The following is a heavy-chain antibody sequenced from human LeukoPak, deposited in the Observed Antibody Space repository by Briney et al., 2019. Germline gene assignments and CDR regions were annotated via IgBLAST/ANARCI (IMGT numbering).Heavy chain of an antibody. D-gene: IGHD2-2*02. CDR2: INPNSGNT. J-gene: IGHJ5*02. CDR3: ARTTTWYTRFDP. V-gene: IGHV1-18*04. Sequence: ASVKVSCKASGYTFTGYYMHWVRQAPGQGLEWMGWINPNSGNTNYAQKLQGRVTMTTDTSTSTAYMELRSLRSDDTAVYYCARTTTWYTRFDPWGQGTLVTVSS. CDR1: GYTFTGYY.